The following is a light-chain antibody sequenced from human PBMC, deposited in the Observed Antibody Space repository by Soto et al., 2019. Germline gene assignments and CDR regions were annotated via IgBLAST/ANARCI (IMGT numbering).Light chain of an antibody. Sequence: GDRVTITCPDSQSISSWSAWDQQKPGKAPKLLIYDASSLERGVPSRFSGSGSGTEFTLTNSSLPPDDFGNYYCQQYNSYLLTFGQGTKVEIK. CDR1: QSISSW. V-gene: IGKV1-5*01. CDR3: QQYNSYLLT. CDR2: DAS. J-gene: IGKJ1*01.